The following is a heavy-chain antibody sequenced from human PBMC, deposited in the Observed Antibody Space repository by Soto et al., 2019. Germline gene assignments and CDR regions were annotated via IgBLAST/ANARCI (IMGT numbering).Heavy chain of an antibody. D-gene: IGHD2-2*01. CDR2: VNAGNGNT. Sequence: VQLVQSGAEVEKPGASVKVSCKASGYSFSNYAVHWVRQAPGQRLEWMGWVNAGNGNTRYSQNFQGRVTITRDTSARTAYLELSSLRSEDTAVYYCARGHLAVVPVASWYYYMDVWGKGTTVTVSS. J-gene: IGHJ6*03. CDR1: GYSFSNYA. V-gene: IGHV1-3*01. CDR3: ARGHLAVVPVASWYYYMDV.